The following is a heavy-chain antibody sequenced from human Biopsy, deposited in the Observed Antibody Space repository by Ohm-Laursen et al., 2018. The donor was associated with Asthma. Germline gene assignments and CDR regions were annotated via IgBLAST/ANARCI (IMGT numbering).Heavy chain of an antibody. Sequence: SLRLSCAASGFTFSSYWMHWVRQAPGKGLVWVSRINSDGSSTSYADSVKGRFTISRDNAKNTLYLEMNSLRAEDTAVYYCARRPAWQQLDNWGQGTLVTVSS. V-gene: IGHV3-74*01. CDR1: GFTFSSYW. D-gene: IGHD6-13*01. CDR3: ARRPAWQQLDN. J-gene: IGHJ4*02. CDR2: INSDGSST.